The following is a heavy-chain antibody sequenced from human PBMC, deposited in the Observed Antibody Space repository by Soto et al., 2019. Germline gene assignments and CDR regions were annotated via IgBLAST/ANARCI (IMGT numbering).Heavy chain of an antibody. CDR3: ARGRGYCSSTSCFNDAFDI. V-gene: IGHV4-59*01. D-gene: IGHD2-2*01. J-gene: IGHJ3*02. CDR1: GGSSSSYY. CDR2: IYYSGST. Sequence: SETLSLTGTVSGGSSSSYYWSWMRQPPGKGLEWIGYIYYSGSTNYNPSLKSRVTISVDTSKNQFSLKLSSATAADTAVYYCARGRGYCSSTSCFNDAFDIWGQGTMVTVSS.